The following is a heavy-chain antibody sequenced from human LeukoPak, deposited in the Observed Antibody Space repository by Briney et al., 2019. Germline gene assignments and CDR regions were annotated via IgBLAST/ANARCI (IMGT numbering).Heavy chain of an antibody. V-gene: IGHV3-21*01. CDR1: GFTFSSYS. D-gene: IGHD3-3*01. CDR2: ISSSSSYI. J-gene: IGHJ1*01. CDR3: ARGPVTSFLVPEYFQH. Sequence: GGSLRLSCAASGFTFSSYSMNWVRQAPGKGLEWVSSISSSSSYIYYADSVKGRFTISRDNAENSLYLQMNGLRAEDTAVYYCARGPVTSFLVPEYFQHWGQGTLVTVSS.